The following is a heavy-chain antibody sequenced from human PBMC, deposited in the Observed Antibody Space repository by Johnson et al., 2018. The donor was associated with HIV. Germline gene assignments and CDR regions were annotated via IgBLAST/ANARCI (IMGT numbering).Heavy chain of an antibody. D-gene: IGHD6-19*01. CDR3: ARVRYSSGWPIYAFDI. CDR2: INSGGGI. J-gene: IGHJ3*02. CDR1: GLTVSNNY. V-gene: IGHV3-66*01. Sequence: HLVESGGGLVQPGGSLRLSCAASGLTVSNNYMTWVRQGPGKGLEWVSVINSGGGIYYADSVKGRFTISRDNARNSLYLQMNSLRAEDTAVYYCARVRYSSGWPIYAFDIWGQGTVVIVSS.